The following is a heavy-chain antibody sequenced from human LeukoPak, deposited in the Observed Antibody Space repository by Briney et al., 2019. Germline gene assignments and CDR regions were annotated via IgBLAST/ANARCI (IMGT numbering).Heavy chain of an antibody. J-gene: IGHJ6*04. D-gene: IGHD3-3*01. CDR2: LSPNGGGT. CDR3: ARDSPFRSDWSPLDV. Sequence: ASVKVSCKASGYTFTGYYIHWVRQAPGQGLEWMGWLSPNGGGTNYAQKFQGRVTMTRDTSISTAYMELTSLRSDDTAVYYCARDSPFRSDWSPLDVWGEGTTVTVSS. V-gene: IGHV1-2*02. CDR1: GYTFTGYY.